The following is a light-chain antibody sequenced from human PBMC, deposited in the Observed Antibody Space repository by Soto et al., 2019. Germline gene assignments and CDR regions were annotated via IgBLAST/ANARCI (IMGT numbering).Light chain of an antibody. Sequence: QSVLTQPASVSESPGQSITISCTGTSSDVGSYNLVSWYQQHPGKVPKLVIYEVSNRPSGVSARFSGSKSDNTASLTISGLQVEDEADYYCCSKSGGTSVIFGGGTKLTVL. J-gene: IGLJ2*01. CDR1: SSDVGSYNL. V-gene: IGLV2-23*02. CDR3: CSKSGGTSVI. CDR2: EVS.